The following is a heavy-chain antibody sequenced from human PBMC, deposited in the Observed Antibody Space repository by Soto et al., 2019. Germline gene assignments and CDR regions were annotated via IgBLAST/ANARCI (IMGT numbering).Heavy chain of an antibody. V-gene: IGHV1-2*04. D-gene: IGHD2-21*01. CDR2: INPKNGGT. J-gene: IGHJ4*02. CDR3: ARLKSAYYFDV. CDR1: GYTFTYFY. Sequence: ASVKVSCKASGYTFTYFYIHWVRQAPGQGLEWMGWINPKNGGTNSARKFQDWVTMTRDTSISTAYMELSRLKSDDTAVYYCARLKSAYYFDVWGQGTLVTVSS.